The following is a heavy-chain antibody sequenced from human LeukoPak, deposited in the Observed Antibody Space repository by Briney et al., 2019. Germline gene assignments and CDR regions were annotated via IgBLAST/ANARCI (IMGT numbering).Heavy chain of an antibody. CDR1: GFTFSSYS. J-gene: IGHJ3*02. CDR3: ARSVPRPHDAFDI. Sequence: GGSLRLSCAASGFTFSSYSMNWVRQAPGKGLEWVSSINSSSSYIYYADPVKGRFTISRDNAKNSLYLQMNSLRAEDTAVYYCARSVPRPHDAFDIWGQGTMVTVSS. CDR2: INSSSSYI. D-gene: IGHD3-10*01. V-gene: IGHV3-21*01.